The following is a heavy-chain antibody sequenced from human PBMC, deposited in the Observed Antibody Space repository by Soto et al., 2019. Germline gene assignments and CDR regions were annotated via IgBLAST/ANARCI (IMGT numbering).Heavy chain of an antibody. D-gene: IGHD4-17*01. J-gene: IGHJ4*02. CDR2: IWYDGSNK. CDR3: ARDYGGNSGSPYIDY. CDR1: GFTFSSYG. V-gene: IGHV3-33*01. Sequence: PGGSLRLSCAASGFTFSSYGMHWVRQAPGKGLEWVAVIWYDGSNKYYADSVKGRFTISRDNSKNTLYLQMNSLRAEDTAVYYCARDYGGNSGSPYIDYWGQGTLVTVSS.